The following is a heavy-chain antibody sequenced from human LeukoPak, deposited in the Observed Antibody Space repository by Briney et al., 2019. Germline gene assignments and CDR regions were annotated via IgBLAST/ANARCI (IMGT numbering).Heavy chain of an antibody. CDR2: INHSGRT. D-gene: IGHD3-10*01. Sequence: SETLSLTCAVSGGSLSGNYWSWIRQPPGKGLEWIGEINHSGRTKYNPSLKSRVTISVDTSKNQFSLKLSSVTAADTAVYYCARRGYGSGSLHYYYYYGMDVWGQGTTVTVSS. CDR1: GGSLSGNY. CDR3: ARRGYGSGSLHYYYYYGMDV. J-gene: IGHJ6*02. V-gene: IGHV4-34*01.